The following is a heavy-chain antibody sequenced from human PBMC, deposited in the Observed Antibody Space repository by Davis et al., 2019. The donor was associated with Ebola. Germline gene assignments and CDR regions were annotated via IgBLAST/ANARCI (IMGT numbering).Heavy chain of an antibody. Sequence: GGSLRLSCAASGFTFIDYAMNWVRQAPGKGLEWVSAMGADGVGSFYADFVKGRFTISRDNSKNTLYLQMNSLTVEDTAVYYCAKGGSGWPSDYSYGMGVWGKGTTVTVSS. CDR2: MGADGVGS. V-gene: IGHV3-23*01. D-gene: IGHD6-19*01. CDR3: AKGGSGWPSDYSYGMGV. J-gene: IGHJ6*04. CDR1: GFTFIDYA.